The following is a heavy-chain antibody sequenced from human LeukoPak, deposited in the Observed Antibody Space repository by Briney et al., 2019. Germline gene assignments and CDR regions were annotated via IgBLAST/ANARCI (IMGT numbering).Heavy chain of an antibody. V-gene: IGHV5-51*01. D-gene: IGHD3-10*01. CDR2: IYPGDSNT. J-gene: IGHJ4*02. Sequence: GESLKISCKGSGCSFTSYWIGWVRQMPGKGLEWMGIIYPGDSNTRYSPSFQGQVTMSADKSINTAYLQWSSLKASDTAMYYCARPYGSGSYYHFDYWGQGTLVTVSS. CDR3: ARPYGSGSYYHFDY. CDR1: GCSFTSYW.